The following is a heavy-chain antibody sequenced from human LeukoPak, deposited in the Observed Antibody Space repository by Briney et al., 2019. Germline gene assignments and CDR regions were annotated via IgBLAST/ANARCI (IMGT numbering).Heavy chain of an antibody. V-gene: IGHV4-59*01. D-gene: IGHD5-24*01. CDR1: GGSISSYY. CDR3: ARVKPGMTSLATTNWFDP. J-gene: IGHJ5*02. CDR2: IYYSGST. Sequence: SETLSLTCTVSGGSISSYYWSWIRQPPGKGLEWIGYIYYSGSTNYNPSLKSRVTISVDTSKNQFSLKLSSVTTADTAVFYCARVKPGMTSLATTNWFDPWGQGTLVTVSS.